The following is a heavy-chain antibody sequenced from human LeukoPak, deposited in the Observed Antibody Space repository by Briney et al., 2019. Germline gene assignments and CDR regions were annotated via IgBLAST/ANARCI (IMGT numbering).Heavy chain of an antibody. CDR1: GFTFSSYW. V-gene: IGHV3-21*01. J-gene: IGHJ3*02. CDR3: ARVNWDAFDI. D-gene: IGHD1-1*01. Sequence: GGSLRLSCAASGFTFSSYWMRWVRQAPGKGLEWVSSISSSSSYIYYADSVKGRFTISRDNAKNSLYLQMNSLRAEDTAVYYCARVNWDAFDIWGQGTMVTVSS. CDR2: ISSSSSYI.